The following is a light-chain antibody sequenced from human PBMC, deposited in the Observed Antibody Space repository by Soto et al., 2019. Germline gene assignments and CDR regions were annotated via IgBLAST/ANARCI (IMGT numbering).Light chain of an antibody. Sequence: VLTQSPCTLSFSPGERATLSCRAISQSVSSNLAWYQQKPGQAPRLLIYGASTRATGIPARFSGSGSGTDFTLTISSLEPEDFAVYYCQQHSDWPPITFGQGTRLEI. J-gene: IGKJ5*01. CDR2: GAS. CDR3: QQHSDWPPIT. CDR1: QSVSSN. V-gene: IGKV3-11*01.